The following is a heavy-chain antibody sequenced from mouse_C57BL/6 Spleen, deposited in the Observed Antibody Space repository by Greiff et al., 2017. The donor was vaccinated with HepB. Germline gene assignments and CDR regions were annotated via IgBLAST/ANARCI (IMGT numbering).Heavy chain of an antibody. CDR2: ISSGSSTI. V-gene: IGHV5-17*01. CDR1: GFTFSDYG. Sequence: EVKVVESGGGLVKPGGSLKLSCAASGFTFSDYGMHWVRQAPEKGLEWVAYISSGSSTIYYADTVKGRVTISRDNAKNTLFLQMTSLRSEDTAMYYCARDSNYRYAMDYWGQGTSVTVSS. CDR3: ARDSNYRYAMDY. J-gene: IGHJ4*01. D-gene: IGHD2-5*01.